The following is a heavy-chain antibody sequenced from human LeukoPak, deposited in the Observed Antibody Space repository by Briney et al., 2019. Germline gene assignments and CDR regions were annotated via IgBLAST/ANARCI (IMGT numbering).Heavy chain of an antibody. CDR3: ATLSTERGVAFDY. V-gene: IGHV5-51*01. Sequence: LGESLKISCRGSGYSFTSYWIGWVRQMPGKGLEWMGIIYPGDSDTRYSPSFQGQVTISADKSISTAYLQWSSLKASDTAMYYCATLSTERGVAFDYWGQGTLVTVSS. J-gene: IGHJ4*02. CDR1: GYSFTSYW. D-gene: IGHD2/OR15-2a*01. CDR2: IYPGDSDT.